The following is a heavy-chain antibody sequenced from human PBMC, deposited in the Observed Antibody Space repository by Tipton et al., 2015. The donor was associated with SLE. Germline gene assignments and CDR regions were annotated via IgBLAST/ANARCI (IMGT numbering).Heavy chain of an antibody. J-gene: IGHJ4*02. V-gene: IGHV3-7*01. CDR2: IKQDGSEK. D-gene: IGHD3-10*01. CDR1: GFTFSSYW. CDR3: AREGGGRPKGVGPFDY. Sequence: SLRLSCAASGFTFSSYWMSWVRQAPGKGLEWVANIKQDGSEKYYVDSVKGRFTISRDNAKNSLYLQMNSLRAEDTAVYYCAREGGGRPKGVGPFDYWGQGILVTVSS.